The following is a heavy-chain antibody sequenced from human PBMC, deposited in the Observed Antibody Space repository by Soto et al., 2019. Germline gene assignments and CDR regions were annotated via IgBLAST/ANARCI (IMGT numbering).Heavy chain of an antibody. D-gene: IGHD3-16*01. CDR3: ARDQANLGDCDGISSFPHCADD. CDR1: GFTFTAYH. CDR2: INPNSGAT. Sequence: ASVKVSCTASGFTFTAYHMHWVRQAPGRGLEWMGWINPNSGATNYAQKLQGGVTMTRDTSSSTAYMELYSLTSYDKAVYYCARDQANLGDCDGISSFPHCADDRGQGARITVPT. J-gene: IGHJ4*02. V-gene: IGHV1-2*02.